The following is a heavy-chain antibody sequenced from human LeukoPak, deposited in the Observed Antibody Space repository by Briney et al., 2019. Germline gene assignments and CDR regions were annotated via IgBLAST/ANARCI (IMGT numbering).Heavy chain of an antibody. J-gene: IGHJ4*02. D-gene: IGHD3-22*01. Sequence: SQTLSLTCTVSGASINSGSSYWGWIRQPAGKGLEWIGRIFTSGITDCNPSLKSRVTISIDASKNQFSLRLTSVTAADTAMYYCANYYYDSSGYRFDYWGQGTLVTVSS. CDR2: IFTSGIT. CDR3: ANYYYDSSGYRFDY. V-gene: IGHV4-61*02. CDR1: GASINSGSSY.